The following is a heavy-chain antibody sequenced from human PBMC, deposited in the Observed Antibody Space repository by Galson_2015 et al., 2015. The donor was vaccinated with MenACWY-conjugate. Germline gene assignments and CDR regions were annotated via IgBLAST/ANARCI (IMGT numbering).Heavy chain of an antibody. V-gene: IGHV3-21*01. J-gene: IGHJ2*01. CDR1: GFTFSSYS. CDR3: ARDSFGYYDSSGYLSWYFDL. Sequence: SLRLSCAASGFTFSSYSMNWVRQAPGKGLEWVSSISSSSSYIYYADSVKGRFTISRDNAKNSLYLQMNSLRAEDTAVYYCARDSFGYYDSSGYLSWYFDLWGRGTLVTVSS. D-gene: IGHD3-22*01. CDR2: ISSSSSYI.